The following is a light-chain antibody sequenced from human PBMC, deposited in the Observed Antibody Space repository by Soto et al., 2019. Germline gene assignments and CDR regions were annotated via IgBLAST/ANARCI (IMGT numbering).Light chain of an antibody. CDR2: GVT. CDR1: NSDIGGYDY. J-gene: IGLJ2*01. V-gene: IGLV2-14*01. Sequence: QSALTQPASVSGSPGQSITISCTGTNSDIGGYDYVSWYQHHPGKAPKLLICGVTNRPSGVSDRFSGSKSGNTASLTISGLQAEDEADYYCTSYTSITIVVFGGGTKVTVL. CDR3: TSYTSITIVV.